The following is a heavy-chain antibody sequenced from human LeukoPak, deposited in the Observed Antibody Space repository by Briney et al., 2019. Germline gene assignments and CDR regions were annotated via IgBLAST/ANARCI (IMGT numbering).Heavy chain of an antibody. CDR1: GFTFSSYS. Sequence: QPGGSLRLSCAASGFTFSSYSMNWVRQAPGKGLVWVSRINSDGSSTSYADSVKGRFTISRDNAKNTLYLQMNSLRAEDTSVYYCAKDREQWLVYYYYGMDVWGQGTTVTVSS. D-gene: IGHD6-19*01. CDR2: INSDGSST. CDR3: AKDREQWLVYYYYGMDV. V-gene: IGHV3-74*01. J-gene: IGHJ6*02.